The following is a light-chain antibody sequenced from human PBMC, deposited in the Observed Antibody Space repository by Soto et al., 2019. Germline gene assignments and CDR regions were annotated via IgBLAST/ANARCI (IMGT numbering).Light chain of an antibody. Sequence: EIVMTQSPATLSVSPGERATLSCRASQSVGRNLAWYQQKPGQAPRLLIYGASTRATGIPARFSGSGSGTEFTLTISSLQSEDFAIYSCQKYNHWPPLTFGEGTKVEIK. V-gene: IGKV3-15*01. CDR3: QKYNHWPPLT. CDR2: GAS. J-gene: IGKJ4*01. CDR1: QSVGRN.